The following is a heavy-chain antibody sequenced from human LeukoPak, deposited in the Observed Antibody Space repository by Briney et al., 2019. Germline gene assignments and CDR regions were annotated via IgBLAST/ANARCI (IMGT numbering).Heavy chain of an antibody. CDR3: ATGFYDSSGYYYDYYFDY. Sequence: APVKVSCKVSGYTLTELSMHSVRQAPGKGLERMGGFDPEDGETIYAQKFQGRVTMTEDTSTDTAYMELSSLRSEDTAVYYCATGFYDSSGYYYDYYFDYWGQGTLVTVSS. J-gene: IGHJ4*02. D-gene: IGHD3-22*01. CDR2: FDPEDGET. CDR1: GYTLTELS. V-gene: IGHV1-24*01.